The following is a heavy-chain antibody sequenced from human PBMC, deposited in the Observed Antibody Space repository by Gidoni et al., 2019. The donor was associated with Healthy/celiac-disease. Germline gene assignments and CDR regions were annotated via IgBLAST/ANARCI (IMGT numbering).Heavy chain of an antibody. D-gene: IGHD6-13*01. Sequence: QVQLQESGPGLVKPSQTLSLTCTVSGGSISSGGYYWRWIRQHPGKGLEWIGYIYYRGSTYYNPSLKSRVTITVDTSKNQFSLKLSSVTAADTAVYYCARDLAAELGGFDPWGQGTLVTVSS. CDR2: IYYRGST. V-gene: IGHV4-31*03. CDR3: ARDLAAELGGFDP. CDR1: GGSISSGGYY. J-gene: IGHJ5*02.